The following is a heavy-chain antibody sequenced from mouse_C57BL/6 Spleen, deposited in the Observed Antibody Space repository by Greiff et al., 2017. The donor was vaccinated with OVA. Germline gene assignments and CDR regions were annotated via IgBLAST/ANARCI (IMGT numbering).Heavy chain of an antibody. CDR1: GYSITSGYY. CDR3: ARGGDYDESRDY. D-gene: IGHD2-4*01. CDR2: ISYDGSN. J-gene: IGHJ2*01. V-gene: IGHV3-6*01. Sequence: EVKLVESGPGLVKPSQSLSLTCSVTGYSITSGYYWNWIRQFPGNKLEWMGYISYDGSNNYNPSLKNRISITRDTSKNQFFLKLNSVTTEDTATYYCARGGDYDESRDYRGEGTTLTVSS.